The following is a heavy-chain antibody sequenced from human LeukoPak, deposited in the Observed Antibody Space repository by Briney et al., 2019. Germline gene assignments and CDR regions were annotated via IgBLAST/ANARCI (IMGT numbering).Heavy chain of an antibody. CDR1: GGTFSSYA. V-gene: IGHV1-69*13. CDR3: ARCYYRLLSYYYYYYMDV. Sequence: ASVKVSCKASGGTFSSYAISWVRQAPGQGLEWMGGIIPIFGTANYAQKFQGRVTITADESTSTAYMELSSLRSEDTAVYYCARCYYRLLSYYYYYYMDVWGKGTTVAVSS. CDR2: IIPIFGTA. J-gene: IGHJ6*03. D-gene: IGHD2-2*01.